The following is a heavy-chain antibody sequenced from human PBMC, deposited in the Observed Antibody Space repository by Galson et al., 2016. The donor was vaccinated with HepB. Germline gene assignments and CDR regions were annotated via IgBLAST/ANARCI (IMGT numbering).Heavy chain of an antibody. CDR1: GGTFSSYA. J-gene: IGHJ2*01. Sequence: SVKVSCKASGGTFSSYAINWVRQAPGQGLEWMGGIIPILGMANYAQKFQGRVTITADKSTSKAYMELNSLRSEDPAVYSCTRARYHFWEWDFATTDNYPYRYSFFDLWGRGTLVTVSS. CDR3: TRARYHFWEWDFATTDNYPYRYSFFDL. D-gene: IGHD3/OR15-3a*01. V-gene: IGHV1-69*10. CDR2: IIPILGMA.